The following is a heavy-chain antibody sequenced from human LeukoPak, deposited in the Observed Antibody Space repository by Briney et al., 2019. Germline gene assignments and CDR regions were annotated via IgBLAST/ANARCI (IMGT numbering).Heavy chain of an antibody. J-gene: IGHJ3*02. D-gene: IGHD6-19*01. CDR2: IYYSGST. V-gene: IGHV4-39*07. CDR3: ARAIAVAARGAFDI. CDR1: GGSISSSGYY. Sequence: SETLSLTCTVSGGSISSSGYYWGWIRQPPGKGLEWIGTIYYSGSTFYNPSLKSRVTISVDTSKNQFSLKLSSVTAADTAVYYCARAIAVAARGAFDIWGQGTMVTVSS.